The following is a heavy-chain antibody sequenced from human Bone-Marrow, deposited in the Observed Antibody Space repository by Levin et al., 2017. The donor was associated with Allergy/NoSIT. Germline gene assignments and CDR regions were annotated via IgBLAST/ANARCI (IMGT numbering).Heavy chain of an antibody. D-gene: IGHD3-3*01. CDR1: GFMFSRDA. V-gene: IGHV3-30-3*01. J-gene: IGHJ5*02. CDR3: ARINYDFWSGFQRGGWFDP. Sequence: SGESLKISCAASGFMFSRDAMHWVRQSPGKGLEWVAMISFDEATRKYADSVRGRFTIFRDNSKNTVDLQMNSLRPEDTAMYYCARINYDFWSGFQRGGWFDPWGQGTLVTVSS. CDR2: ISFDEATR.